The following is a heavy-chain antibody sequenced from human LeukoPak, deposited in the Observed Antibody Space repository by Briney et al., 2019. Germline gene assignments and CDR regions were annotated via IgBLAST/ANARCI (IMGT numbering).Heavy chain of an antibody. V-gene: IGHV3-23*01. CDR2: ISGSGGST. D-gene: IGHD2-8*01. J-gene: IGHJ5*02. CDR1: GFTFSNYA. CDR3: AKGDGVNHYHWFGP. Sequence: PGGSLRLSCAASGFTFSNYAMNWVRLAPEKGLEWVSGISGSGGSTYYADSVKGRFTISRDNSKNTLYLQMNSLRAEDTALYYCAKGDGVNHYHWFGPWGQGTLVTVSS.